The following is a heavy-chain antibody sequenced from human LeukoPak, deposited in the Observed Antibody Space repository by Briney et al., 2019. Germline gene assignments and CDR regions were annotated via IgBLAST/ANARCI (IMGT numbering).Heavy chain of an antibody. D-gene: IGHD6-13*01. J-gene: IGHJ3*02. CDR1: GGSISSGSYY. V-gene: IGHV4-61*02. CDR3: ARALVPDAFDI. Sequence: SQTLSLTCTVSGGSISSGSYYWSWIRQPAGKGLEWIGRIYTRGSTNYNPSLKSRVTISVDTSKNQFSLKLSSVTAADTAVYYCARALVPDAFDIWGQGTMVTVSS. CDR2: IYTRGST.